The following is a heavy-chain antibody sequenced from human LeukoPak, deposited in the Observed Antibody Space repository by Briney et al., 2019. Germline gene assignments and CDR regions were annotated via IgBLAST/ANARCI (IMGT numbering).Heavy chain of an antibody. V-gene: IGHV4-4*07. CDR3: TIEIPYSGYPY. CDR2: IYTSGST. CDR1: GGSISSYY. D-gene: IGHD5-12*01. J-gene: IGHJ4*02. Sequence: SETLSLTCTVSGGSISSYYCNWIRQPAGKGLAWIGRIYTSGSTNYNPSLKSRVTMSVDTSKNQFSLKLSSLTAADTAVYYCTIEIPYSGYPYWGQGTLVTVSS.